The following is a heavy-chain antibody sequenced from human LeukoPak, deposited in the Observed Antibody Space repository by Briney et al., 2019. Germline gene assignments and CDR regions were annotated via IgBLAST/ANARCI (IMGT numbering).Heavy chain of an antibody. CDR2: IYYSGST. J-gene: IGHJ4*02. D-gene: IGHD6-13*01. V-gene: IGHV4-59*08. CDR1: GGSISSYY. CDR3: ARHRDSSSWYFDY. Sequence: SETLSLTCTVSGGSISSYYWSWIRQPPGRGLEWIGYIYYSGSTNYNPSLKSRVTISVDTSKNQFSLKLSSVTAADTAVYYCARHRDSSSWYFDYWGQGTLVTVSS.